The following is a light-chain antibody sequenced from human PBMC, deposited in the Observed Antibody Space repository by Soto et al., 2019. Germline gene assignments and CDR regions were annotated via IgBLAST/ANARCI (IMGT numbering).Light chain of an antibody. CDR3: SSYAGSNSPYV. CDR2: EVS. J-gene: IGLJ1*01. V-gene: IGLV2-8*01. Sequence: QSALTQRPSASGSPGQSVTISCTGTSSDVGGYNYVSWYQQHPGKAPKLMIYEVSKRPSGVPDRFSGSKSGNTASLTVSGLQAEDEADYYCSSYAGSNSPYVFGTGTKLTVL. CDR1: SSDVGGYNY.